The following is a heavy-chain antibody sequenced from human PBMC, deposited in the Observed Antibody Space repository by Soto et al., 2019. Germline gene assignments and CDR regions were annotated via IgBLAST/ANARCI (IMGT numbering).Heavy chain of an antibody. J-gene: IGHJ6*02. V-gene: IGHV1-69*06. CDR3: ARGRSVTRAVAGHYYYYGMDV. CDR2: IIPIFGTA. CDR1: GGTFRSHA. Sequence: QVQLVQSGAEVKKPGSSVKVSCKASGGTFRSHAISWVRQAPGQGLEWMGGIIPIFGTANYAQKFQGRVTITADKSTSTADMELSSLRSEDTAVYYCARGRSVTRAVAGHYYYYGMDVWGHGTTVTVSS. D-gene: IGHD6-19*01.